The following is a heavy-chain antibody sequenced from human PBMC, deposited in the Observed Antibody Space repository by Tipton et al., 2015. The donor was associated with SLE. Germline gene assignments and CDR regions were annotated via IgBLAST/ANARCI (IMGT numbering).Heavy chain of an antibody. Sequence: LRLSCAVYGGSFSGYYWSWIRQPPGKGLEWIGETNHSGSTNYNPSLKSRVTISVDTSKNQFSLKLSSVTAADTAVYYCARVVAAAGTAFDIWGQGTMVTVSS. CDR1: GGSFSGYY. V-gene: IGHV4-34*01. CDR3: ARVVAAAGTAFDI. D-gene: IGHD6-13*01. J-gene: IGHJ3*02. CDR2: TNHSGST.